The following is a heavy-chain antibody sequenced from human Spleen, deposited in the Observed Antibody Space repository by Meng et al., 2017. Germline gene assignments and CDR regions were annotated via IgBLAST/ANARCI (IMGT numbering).Heavy chain of an antibody. Sequence: GGSLRLSCAASGFTFDDYAMHWVRQAPGKGLEWVSLISWDGGNTYYADSVKGRFTISRDNSKNSLYLQMNSLRAEDTALYYCAKNLEKRVWAAFDIRGQGTMVTVSS. D-gene: IGHD5-24*01. J-gene: IGHJ3*02. CDR1: GFTFDDYA. CDR2: ISWDGGNT. V-gene: IGHV3-43D*03. CDR3: AKNLEKRVWAAFDI.